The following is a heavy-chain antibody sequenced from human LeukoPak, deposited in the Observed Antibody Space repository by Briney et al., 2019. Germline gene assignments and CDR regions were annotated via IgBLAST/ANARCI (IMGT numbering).Heavy chain of an antibody. V-gene: IGHV3-30*09. J-gene: IGHJ4*02. CDR3: AKSYDNGWYVCDY. CDR1: GFTFSNFA. Sequence: GGSLRLSCAASGFTFSNFAMNWVRQAPGKGLEWVAFISYDGSIKSYADSVKGRSAVSRDNSKNTLYLQMNSLRPEDTAFYYCAKSYDNGWYVCDYWGQGTLVTVSS. CDR2: ISYDGSIK. D-gene: IGHD6-19*01.